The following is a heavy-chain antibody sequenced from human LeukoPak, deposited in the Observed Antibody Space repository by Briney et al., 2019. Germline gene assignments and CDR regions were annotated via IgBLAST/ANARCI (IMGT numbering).Heavy chain of an antibody. V-gene: IGHV3-48*02. CDR2: ISSSSSTI. D-gene: IGHD6-19*01. Sequence: GGSLRLSCAASGFTFSSYSMNWVRQAPGKGLEWVSYISSSSSTIYYADSVKGRFTISRDNAKNSLYLQMNSLRDEDTAVYYCAREGCSSGWYYFDYWGQGTLVTVSS. CDR3: AREGCSSGWYYFDY. CDR1: GFTFSSYS. J-gene: IGHJ4*02.